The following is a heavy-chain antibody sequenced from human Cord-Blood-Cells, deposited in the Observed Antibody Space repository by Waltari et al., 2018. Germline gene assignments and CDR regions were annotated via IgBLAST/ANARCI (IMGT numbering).Heavy chain of an antibody. CDR1: GGTFSRHA. CDR3: ASRGVNYDFWSGYYNFDY. D-gene: IGHD3-3*01. Sequence: VQLVQSGAEVKKPGSSVKVSCKASGGTFSRHAISWVRKALGTGLEWMGGIIPIFGTANYAQKFQGRVTITADESTSTAYMELSSLRSEDTAVYYCASRGVNYDFWSGYYNFDYWGQGTLVTVSS. CDR2: IIPIFGTA. V-gene: IGHV1-69*01. J-gene: IGHJ4*02.